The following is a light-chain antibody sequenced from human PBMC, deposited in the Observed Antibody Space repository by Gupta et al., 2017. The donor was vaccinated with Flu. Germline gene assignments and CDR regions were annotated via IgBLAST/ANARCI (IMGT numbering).Light chain of an antibody. CDR3: FSYSCRDSHDYV. CDR2: DVN. Sequence: QSALTQPRSVSGSPGQSITIYCTGTSGDVGGYNYVSWYQQHPVKAPKVIIYDVNKRHSGVADFVSGSKSGTTAALTIAWLPADDEEDYYCFSYSCRDSHDYVFGTGTRFTVL. CDR1: SGDVGGYNY. V-gene: IGLV2-11*01. J-gene: IGLJ1*01.